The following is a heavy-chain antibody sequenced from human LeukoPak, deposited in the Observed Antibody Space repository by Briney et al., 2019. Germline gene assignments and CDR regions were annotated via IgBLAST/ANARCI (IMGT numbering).Heavy chain of an antibody. CDR3: ARGAGIVGATTVAFDI. V-gene: IGHV3-11*04. Sequence: GGSLRLSCAASGFTFSDYYMSWIRQAPGEGLEWVSYISSSGSTIYYADSAKGRFTISRDNAKNTLYLQMNSLGAEDTAVYYCARGAGIVGATTVAFDIWGQGTMVTVSS. D-gene: IGHD1-26*01. CDR1: GFTFSDYY. J-gene: IGHJ3*02. CDR2: ISSSGSTI.